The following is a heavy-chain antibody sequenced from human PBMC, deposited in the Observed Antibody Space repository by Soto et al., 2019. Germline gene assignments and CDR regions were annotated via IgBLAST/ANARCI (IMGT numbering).Heavy chain of an antibody. V-gene: IGHV3-30*19. J-gene: IGHJ4*02. Sequence: QVQLVESGGGVVQPGTSLRVSCVGSGFTFRSYVIHWVRQAPGKGLEWVALTSYDGSDKYYGDSVRGRFTISRDNSSNTVDLHRDSLRLEDTALYYCARRGTRGGLDVWGQGTLVSVSS. D-gene: IGHD3-16*01. CDR2: TSYDGSDK. CDR1: GFTFRSYV. CDR3: ARRGTRGGLDV.